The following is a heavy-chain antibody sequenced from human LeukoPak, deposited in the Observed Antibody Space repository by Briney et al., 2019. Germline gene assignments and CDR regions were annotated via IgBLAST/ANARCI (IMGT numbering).Heavy chain of an antibody. Sequence: GASVKVSCKVSGYTLTELSMHWVRQAPGKGLEWVGGFDPEDGETIYAQKFQGRVTMTEDTSTDTAYMELSSLRSEDTAVYYCATDVTTTVTTGRFDYWGQGTLVTVSS. CDR1: GYTLTELS. CDR2: FDPEDGET. V-gene: IGHV1-24*01. J-gene: IGHJ4*02. CDR3: ATDVTTTVTTGRFDY. D-gene: IGHD4-17*01.